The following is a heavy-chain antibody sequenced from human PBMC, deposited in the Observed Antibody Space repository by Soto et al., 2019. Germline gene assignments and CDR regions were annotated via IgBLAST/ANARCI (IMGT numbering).Heavy chain of an antibody. CDR2: IYSGGST. Sequence: GGSLRLSCAASGFTVSSNYMSWVRQAPGKGLEWVSVIYSGGSTYYADSVKGRFTISRDNSKNTLYLQMNSLRAEDTAVYYCARLTPATERDYWGQGTLVTVSS. J-gene: IGHJ4*02. V-gene: IGHV3-53*01. D-gene: IGHD1-1*01. CDR3: ARLTPATERDY. CDR1: GFTVSSNY.